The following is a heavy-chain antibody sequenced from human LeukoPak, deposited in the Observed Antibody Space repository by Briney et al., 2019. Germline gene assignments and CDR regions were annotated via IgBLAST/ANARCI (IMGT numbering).Heavy chain of an antibody. J-gene: IGHJ6*02. V-gene: IGHV3-30-3*01. D-gene: IGHD4-11*01. CDR2: ISYDGSNK. CDR3: ARDGPPTTVTTSYYYYYGMDV. Sequence: GGSLRLSCAASGFTFSSYAMHWVRQAPGKGLEWVAVISYDGSNKYYADSVKGRFTISRDNSKNTLYLQMNSLRAEDTAVYYCARDGPPTTVTTSYYYYYGMDVWGQGTTVTVSS. CDR1: GFTFSSYA.